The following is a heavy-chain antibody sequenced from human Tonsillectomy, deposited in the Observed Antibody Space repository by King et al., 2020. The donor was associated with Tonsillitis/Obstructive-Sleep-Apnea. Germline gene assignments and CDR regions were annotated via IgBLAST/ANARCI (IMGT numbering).Heavy chain of an antibody. CDR3: ARDQGDDSSGYYFGD. CDR2: IWYDGSNK. V-gene: IGHV3-33*01. J-gene: IGHJ4*02. D-gene: IGHD3-22*01. CDR1: GFTFSYYG. Sequence: VQLVESGGGVVQPGRSLRLSCAASGFTFSYYGMHWVRQAPGKGLEWVALIWYDGSNKYYADSVKGRFTISRDNSENTLYLQMNSLRAEDTAMYYCARDQGDDSSGYYFGDWGQGTLVTVSS.